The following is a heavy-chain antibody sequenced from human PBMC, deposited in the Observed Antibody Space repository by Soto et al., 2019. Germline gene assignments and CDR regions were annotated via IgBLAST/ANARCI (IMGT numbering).Heavy chain of an antibody. D-gene: IGHD3-22*01. V-gene: IGHV1-2*04. CDR3: XXXXXXSSGPAYHDAFDI. J-gene: IGHJ3*02. Sequence: QVQLVQSGAEVKKPGASVKVSCKASGYTFTGYYMHWVRQAPGQGLEWMGWINPNSGGTNYAQKFQGWVTMTRDTSISTAYMELSRLRSDDTAVYYXXXXXXXSSGPAYHDAFDIWGQGTMVTVSS. CDR2: INPNSGGT. CDR1: GYTFTGYY.